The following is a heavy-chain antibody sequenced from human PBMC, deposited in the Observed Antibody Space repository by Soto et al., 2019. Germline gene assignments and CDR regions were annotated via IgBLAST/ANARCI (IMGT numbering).Heavy chain of an antibody. J-gene: IGHJ4*02. D-gene: IGHD3-22*01. V-gene: IGHV3-33*01. CDR3: ASAPDDSSGYYPLDY. CDR1: GFTFSSYG. Sequence: QVQLVESGGGVVQPGRSLRLSCAASGFTFSSYGMHWVRQAPGKGLEWVAVIWYDGSNKYYADSVKSRFTISRDNFKNTLYLQMNSLRAEDTAVYYCASAPDDSSGYYPLDYWGQGTLVTVSS. CDR2: IWYDGSNK.